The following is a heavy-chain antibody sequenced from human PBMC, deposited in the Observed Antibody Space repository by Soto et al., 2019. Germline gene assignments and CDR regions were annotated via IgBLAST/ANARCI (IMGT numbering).Heavy chain of an antibody. CDR1: EVHCFGHG. CDR3: ATAEVDY. V-gene: IGHV3-74*01. Sequence: GPLRHSYTAAEVHCFGHGRHWVRQAPGKGLEWVSRMNSDGSSTNYADSVKGRFTVSRDNAKNTLYLQMNSLRAEDTAVYYCATAEVDYWGPGTRVTGPS. CDR2: MNSDGSST. J-gene: IGHJ4*02.